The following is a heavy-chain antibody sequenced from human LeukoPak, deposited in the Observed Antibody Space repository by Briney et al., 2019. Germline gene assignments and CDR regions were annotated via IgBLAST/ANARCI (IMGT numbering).Heavy chain of an antibody. CDR1: GFSLSTSGVG. Sequence: SGPTLVNPTQTLTLTCTFSGFSLSTSGVGVGWIRQPPGKALEWLALIIWDDDKRYSPSLKSRLTITKDTSKNQVVLTMTNMDPVDTATYYCAHSPRGSYVWGSYRSVRLFDYWGQGTLVTVSS. CDR2: IIWDDDK. J-gene: IGHJ4*02. D-gene: IGHD3-16*02. V-gene: IGHV2-5*02. CDR3: AHSPRGSYVWGSYRSVRLFDY.